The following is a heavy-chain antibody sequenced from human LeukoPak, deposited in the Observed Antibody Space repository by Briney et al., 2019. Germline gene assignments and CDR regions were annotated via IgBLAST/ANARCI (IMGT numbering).Heavy chain of an antibody. D-gene: IGHD1-26*01. J-gene: IGHJ4*02. CDR3: ARRGSYSRFDY. CDR2: IYPGDSDT. V-gene: IGHV5-51*01. CDR1: GYSFTSYW. Sequence: GESLKISCKGSGYSFTSYWIGWVRQIPGKGLEWMGIIYPGDSDTKYTPSFQGQVTISADKSLSTAYLQWSSLKASDTAMYYCARRGSYSRFDYWGQGTLVTVSS.